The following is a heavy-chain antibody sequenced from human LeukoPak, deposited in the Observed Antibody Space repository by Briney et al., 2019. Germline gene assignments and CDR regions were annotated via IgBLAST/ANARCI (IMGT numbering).Heavy chain of an antibody. CDR3: ARTSSSGWYYFDY. D-gene: IGHD6-19*01. Sequence: SETLSLTCAVSGGSISSGGYSWSWIRQLPGKGLEWIGYIYHSGSTYYNPSLKSRVTISVDRSKNQFSLKLSSVTAADTAVYYCARTSSSGWYYFDYWGQGTLVTVSS. CDR2: IYHSGST. CDR1: GGSISSGGYS. V-gene: IGHV4-30-2*01. J-gene: IGHJ4*02.